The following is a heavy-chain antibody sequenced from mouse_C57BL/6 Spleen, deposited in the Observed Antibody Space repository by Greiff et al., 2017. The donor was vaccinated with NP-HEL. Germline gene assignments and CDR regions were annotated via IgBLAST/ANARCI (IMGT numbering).Heavy chain of an antibody. CDR2: IDPSDSYT. J-gene: IGHJ2*01. D-gene: IGHD1-1*01. CDR1: GYTFTSYW. CDR3: ARRGGRDY. V-gene: IGHV1-50*01. Sequence: QVQLQQPGAELVKPGASVKLSCKASGYTFTSYWMQWVKQRPGQGLEWIGEIDPSDSYTNYNQKFKGKATLTVDTSPSTAYMQLSSLTSEDSAVYYCARRGGRDYWGQGTTLTVSS.